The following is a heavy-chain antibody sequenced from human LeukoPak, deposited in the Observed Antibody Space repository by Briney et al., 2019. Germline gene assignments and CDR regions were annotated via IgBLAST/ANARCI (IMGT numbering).Heavy chain of an antibody. V-gene: IGHV1-69*04. CDR1: GGTFSSYA. J-gene: IGHJ3*02. CDR3: ARDQRREMATIGNAFDI. Sequence: SVKVSCKASGGTFSSYAISWVRQAPGQGLEWTGRIIPIFGIANYAQKFQGRVTITADKSTSTAYMELSSLRSEDTAVYYCARDQRREMATIGNAFDIWGQGTMVTVSS. D-gene: IGHD5-24*01. CDR2: IIPIFGIA.